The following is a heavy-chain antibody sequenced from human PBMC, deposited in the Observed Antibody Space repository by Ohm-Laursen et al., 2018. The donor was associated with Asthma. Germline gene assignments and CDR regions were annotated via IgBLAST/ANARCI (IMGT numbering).Heavy chain of an antibody. J-gene: IGHJ4*02. CDR2: MNPNSGNT. CDR3: ARVYCGGDCYSDY. V-gene: IGHV1-8*01. Sequence: GASVRVSCNASGYTFTSYDINWVRQATGQGLEWMGWMNPNSGNTGYAQKFQGRVTMTRNTSISTAYMELSRLRSDDTAVYYCARVYCGGDCYSDYWGQGTLVTVSS. CDR1: GYTFTSYD. D-gene: IGHD2-21*01.